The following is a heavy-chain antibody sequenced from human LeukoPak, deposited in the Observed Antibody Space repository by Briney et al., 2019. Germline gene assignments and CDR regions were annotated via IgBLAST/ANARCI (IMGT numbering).Heavy chain of an antibody. CDR2: ISAYNGNT. CDR3: ARDPYCGGDCYLDAFDI. Sequence: ASVKVSCKASGYTFTSYGISWVRQAPGQGLEWMGWISAYNGNTNYAQKLQGRVTMTTDTSTSTAYMELSRLRSDDTAVYYCARDPYCGGDCYLDAFDIWGQGTMVTVSS. J-gene: IGHJ3*02. D-gene: IGHD2-21*01. V-gene: IGHV1-18*01. CDR1: GYTFTSYG.